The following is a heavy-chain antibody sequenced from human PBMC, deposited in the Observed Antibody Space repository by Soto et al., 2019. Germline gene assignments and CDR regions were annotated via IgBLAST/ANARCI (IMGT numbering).Heavy chain of an antibody. Sequence: SETLSLTSTVSGGSISTYYWRWIRQPPGKGLEWIGYNYYSGNGNYNPSLKSRVTISVDTSKNQFSLKLSSVTAADTALYYCARHGGSYSFDYWGQGTLVTVSS. CDR2: NYYSGNG. J-gene: IGHJ4*02. V-gene: IGHV4-59*01. CDR1: GGSISTYY. D-gene: IGHD1-26*01. CDR3: ARHGGSYSFDY.